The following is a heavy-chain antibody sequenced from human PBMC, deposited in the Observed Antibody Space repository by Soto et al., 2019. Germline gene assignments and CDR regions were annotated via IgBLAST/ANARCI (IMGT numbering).Heavy chain of an antibody. D-gene: IGHD6-19*01. CDR3: AKADGEQWLVPHLDN. V-gene: IGHV3-23*01. CDR2: ISCCGGST. CDR1: GFNFKKFA. Sequence: EVQLLESGGGVVQPGGSLRLSCVASGFNFKKFAMAGVGQAPGEGLGWVSGISCCGGSTSYADSVKGRFSIARDDSKNTLSLQMNSLRVEDTAQYYCAKADGEQWLVPHLDNWGQGTLVTVS. J-gene: IGHJ4*02.